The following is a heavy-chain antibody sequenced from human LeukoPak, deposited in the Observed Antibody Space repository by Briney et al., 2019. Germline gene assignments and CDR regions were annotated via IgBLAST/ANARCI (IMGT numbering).Heavy chain of an antibody. J-gene: IGHJ4*02. CDR2: IIPIFGTP. D-gene: IGHD1-26*01. Sequence: SVKVSCKASGGSFSSYAISWVRQAPGQGLEWMGGIIPIFGTPNYAQKFQGRVTITADESSSTAYMELSSLRSEDTAVYYCATGLGIVGAILLDYWGQGTLVTVSS. V-gene: IGHV1-69*13. CDR3: ATGLGIVGAILLDY. CDR1: GGSFSSYA.